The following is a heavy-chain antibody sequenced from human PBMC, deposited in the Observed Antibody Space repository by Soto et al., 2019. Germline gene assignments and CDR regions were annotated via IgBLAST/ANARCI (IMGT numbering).Heavy chain of an antibody. CDR1: GFTFSSYA. V-gene: IGHV3-30-3*01. CDR3: ARGPRLVLWFGETYDY. D-gene: IGHD3-10*01. CDR2: ISYDGSNK. Sequence: QVQLVESGGGVVQPGRSLRLSCAASGFTFSSYAMHWVRQAPGKGLEWVAVISYDGSNKYYADSVKGRFTISRDNSKNTLYLQMNSLRAEDTAVYYCARGPRLVLWFGETYDYWGQGTLVTVSS. J-gene: IGHJ4*02.